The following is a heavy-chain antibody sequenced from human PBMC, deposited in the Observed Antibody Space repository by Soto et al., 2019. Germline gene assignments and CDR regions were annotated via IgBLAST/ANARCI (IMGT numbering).Heavy chain of an antibody. Sequence: QVQLQESGPGLVKPSQTLSLTCTVSGGSISSGGYYWSWIRQHPGKGLEWIGYIYYSGSTYYNPSLKSRVTLSVDTSKNQFSLKLSSVTAADTAVYYCARVSKHYGAPSAFDYWGQGTLVTVSS. CDR3: ARVSKHYGAPSAFDY. CDR2: IYYSGST. V-gene: IGHV4-31*03. CDR1: GGSISSGGYY. D-gene: IGHD4-17*01. J-gene: IGHJ4*02.